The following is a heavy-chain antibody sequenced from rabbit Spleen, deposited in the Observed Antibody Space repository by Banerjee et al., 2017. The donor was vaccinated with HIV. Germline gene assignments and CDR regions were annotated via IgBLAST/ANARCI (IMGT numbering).Heavy chain of an antibody. J-gene: IGHJ4*01. CDR1: GFSFSSNEY. D-gene: IGHD2-1*01. Sequence: QSLEESGGDLVKPGASLTLTCTASGFSFSSNEYMCWVRQAPGKGLEWISCIAGDSSGFTYSATWAKGRFTISKASSTVTLQMTSLTVADTATYFCARGSATMTMMITGYYFNLWGPGTLVTVS. CDR2: IAGDSSGFT. V-gene: IGHV1S40*01. CDR3: ARGSATMTMMITGYYFNL.